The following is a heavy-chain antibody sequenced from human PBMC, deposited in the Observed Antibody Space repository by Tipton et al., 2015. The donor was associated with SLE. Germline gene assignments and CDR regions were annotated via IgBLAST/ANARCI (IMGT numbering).Heavy chain of an antibody. J-gene: IGHJ6*03. CDR2: IYYSGST. CDR3: ARDLYDFWSGYTPSGAMDV. CDR1: GGSISSYY. Sequence: GLVKPSETLSLTCTVSGGSISSYYWSWIRQPPGKGLEWLAYIYYSGSTNYNPSLKSRVTISVDTSKNQVSLKLSSVTAADTAVYYCARDLYDFWSGYTPSGAMDVWGKGTTVTVSS. V-gene: IGHV4-59*12. D-gene: IGHD3-3*01.